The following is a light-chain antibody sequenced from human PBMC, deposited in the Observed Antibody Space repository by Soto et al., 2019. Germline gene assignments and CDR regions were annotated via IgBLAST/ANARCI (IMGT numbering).Light chain of an antibody. V-gene: IGKV1-33*01. Sequence: DIQIAQSPSSLFASVGDRVTITCQASQDISNYLNWYQQKPGKAPKLLIYDASNLETGVPSRFSGSGSGTDFTITIKGLQPDDSAIYYCQQYISYRAFGQGTKVDIK. CDR2: DAS. CDR1: QDISNY. CDR3: QQYISYRA. J-gene: IGKJ1*01.